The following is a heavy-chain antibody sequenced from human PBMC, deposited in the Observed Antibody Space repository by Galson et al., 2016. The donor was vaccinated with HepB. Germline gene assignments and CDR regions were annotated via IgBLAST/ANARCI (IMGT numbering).Heavy chain of an antibody. CDR2: ISGSGDST. J-gene: IGHJ6*02. Sequence: SLRLSCAASGFTFSSYAMTWVRQAPGKGLEWVSGISGSGDSTIYADSVRGRFTISRDNSKNTLYLQMNSLRGEDKAVYYCARGKGLRSGQWLALPPNYYYTGMDVWGQGTTVTVSS. V-gene: IGHV3-23*01. CDR3: ARGKGLRSGQWLALPPNYYYTGMDV. CDR1: GFTFSSYA. D-gene: IGHD6-19*01.